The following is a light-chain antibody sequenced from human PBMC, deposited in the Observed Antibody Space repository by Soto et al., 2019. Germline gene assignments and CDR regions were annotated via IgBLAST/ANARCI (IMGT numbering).Light chain of an antibody. CDR3: QAYDYSLTASV. Sequence: QSVLTQPPSVSGAPGQRVTLSCTGNSSNLGAGYDVHWYQQLPGAAPKLVIFGNRNRPSGVPERLSGSKSGTTASLAITGLQAEDEADYYCQAYDYSLTASVFGGGTKLTVL. CDR2: GNR. J-gene: IGLJ3*02. CDR1: SSNLGAGYD. V-gene: IGLV1-40*01.